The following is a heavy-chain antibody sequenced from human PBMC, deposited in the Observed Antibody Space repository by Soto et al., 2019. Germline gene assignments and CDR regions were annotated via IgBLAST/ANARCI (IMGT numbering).Heavy chain of an antibody. CDR2: IYPGDSDT. V-gene: IGHV5-51*01. D-gene: IGHD1-1*01. CDR3: ARHLKTTESYYGMDV. Sequence: PGESLKISCKGSGYSFTSYWIGWVRQMPGKGLEWMGIIYPGDSDTRYSPSFQGQVTISADKSISTAYLQWSSLKASDTAMFYCARHLKTTESYYGMDVWGQGTTVTVSS. CDR1: GYSFTSYW. J-gene: IGHJ6*02.